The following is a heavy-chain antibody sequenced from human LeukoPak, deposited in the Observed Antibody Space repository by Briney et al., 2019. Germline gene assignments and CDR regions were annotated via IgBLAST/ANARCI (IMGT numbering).Heavy chain of an antibody. CDR1: GFTFSNYA. V-gene: IGHV3-23*01. CDR3: AKRGSGEDY. J-gene: IGHJ4*02. Sequence: GGSLRLSCAASGFTFSNYAMSWVRQAPGKGLDWVSTISPSDSSTYYADSVKGRFTISRDNSKNTLYLQMNSLRAEDTAVYYCAKRGSGEDYWGREPWSPSPQ. CDR2: ISPSDSST. D-gene: IGHD6-19*01.